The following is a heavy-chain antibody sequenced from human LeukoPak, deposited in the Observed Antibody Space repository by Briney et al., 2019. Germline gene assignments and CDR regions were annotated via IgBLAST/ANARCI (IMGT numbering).Heavy chain of an antibody. V-gene: IGHV1-18*03. CDR1: GYTFSSYG. CDR2: IGPNNGNT. J-gene: IGHJ4*02. CDR3: ARDSGGRGHFDF. Sequence: ASVKVSCKASGYTFSSYGLSWVRQAPGQGLEWMGWIGPNNGNTNYAQNLQGRVTMTTDTSTGTAYMELRSLRSDDMAVYYCARDSGGRGHFDFWGQGTLVTVSS. D-gene: IGHD3-16*01.